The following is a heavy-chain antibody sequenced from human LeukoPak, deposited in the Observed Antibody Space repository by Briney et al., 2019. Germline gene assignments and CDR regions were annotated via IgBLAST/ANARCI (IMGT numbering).Heavy chain of an antibody. CDR1: GGSINNYY. J-gene: IGHJ6*02. V-gene: IGHV4-59*08. Sequence: SETLSLTCIVSGGSINNYYWSWIRQPPGKGLEWLGEVSFSGSTNYNPSLTSRVTISADTSKNQFSLKLSSVTAADTAVYYRALYCRLSSNCGYYGMDLWGRGTTVTVSS. CDR3: ALYCRLSSNCGYYGMDL. D-gene: IGHD6-13*01. CDR2: VSFSGST.